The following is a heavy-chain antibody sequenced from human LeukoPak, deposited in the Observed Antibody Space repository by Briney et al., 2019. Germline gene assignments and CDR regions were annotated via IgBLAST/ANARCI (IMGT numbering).Heavy chain of an antibody. CDR1: GFTFSSYA. D-gene: IGHD1-26*01. CDR2: ISGSGGST. CDR3: ARDSDVLGNFDY. Sequence: GGSLRLSCAASGFTFSSYAMSWVRQAPGKGLEWVSAISGSGGSTYYADSVKGRYTISRDKSKSTLDLQMNSLRAEDTAVYYCARDSDVLGNFDYWGQGTLVTVSS. J-gene: IGHJ4*02. V-gene: IGHV3-23*01.